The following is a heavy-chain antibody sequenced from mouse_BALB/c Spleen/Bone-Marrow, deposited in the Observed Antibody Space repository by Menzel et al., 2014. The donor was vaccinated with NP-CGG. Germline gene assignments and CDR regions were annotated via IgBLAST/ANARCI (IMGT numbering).Heavy chain of an antibody. CDR3: ARRGRYGNYETMDY. CDR1: GYSFTNCW. V-gene: IGHV1-61*01. CDR2: IHPSDSET. Sequence: QVQLQQSGAELVRPGASVKLSCKASGYSFTNCWMNWVKQRPGQGLEWIGMIHPSDSETRLNQKFKDKATLTVDKSASTAYMQISSPTSEDSAVYYCARRGRYGNYETMDYWGQGTSVTVSS. J-gene: IGHJ4*01. D-gene: IGHD2-10*02.